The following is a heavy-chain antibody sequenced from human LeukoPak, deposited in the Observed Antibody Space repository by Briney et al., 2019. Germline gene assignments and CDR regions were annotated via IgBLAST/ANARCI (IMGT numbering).Heavy chain of an antibody. J-gene: IGHJ6*02. CDR3: ARSEQLWLLGVYYYGMDV. CDR2: IYYSGST. D-gene: IGHD5-18*01. V-gene: IGHV4-59*08. Sequence: SETLSLTCAVSGGSVSGHYWDWIRQPPGKGLEWIGYIYYSGSTNYNPSLKSRVTISVDTSKNQFSLKLSSVTAADTAVYYCARSEQLWLLGVYYYGMDVWGQGTTVTVSS. CDR1: GGSVSGHY.